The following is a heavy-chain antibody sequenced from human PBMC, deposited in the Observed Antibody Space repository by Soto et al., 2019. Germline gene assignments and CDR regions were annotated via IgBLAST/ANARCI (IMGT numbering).Heavy chain of an antibody. CDR1: GVTCNTYS. V-gene: IGHV3-33*06. CDR2: IWYDGTRK. D-gene: IGHD3-3*01. Sequence: GGSLILSCEASGVTCNTYSRHLVRQPPGKGLEWLAAIWYDGTRKYYADSVKGRFTISRDNSKNTLYLQMNSLRAEDTAVYYCAKGGRGGTYYDFWSGYPHYYYYGMDVWGQGTTVNVSS. CDR3: AKGGRGGTYYDFWSGYPHYYYYGMDV. J-gene: IGHJ6*02.